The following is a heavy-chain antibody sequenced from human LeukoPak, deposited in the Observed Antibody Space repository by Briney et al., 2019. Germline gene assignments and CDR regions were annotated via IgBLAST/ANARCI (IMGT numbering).Heavy chain of an antibody. CDR3: ARQGIAAAGMVDY. V-gene: IGHV3-21*01. CDR2: NSSSSSYI. D-gene: IGHD6-13*01. Sequence: GGSLRLSCAASGFTFSSYSMNWVRQAPGKGLEWVSSNSSSSSYIYYADSVKGRFTISRDNAKNSLYLQMNSLRAEDTAVYYCARQGIAAAGMVDYWGQGTLVTVSS. J-gene: IGHJ4*02. CDR1: GFTFSSYS.